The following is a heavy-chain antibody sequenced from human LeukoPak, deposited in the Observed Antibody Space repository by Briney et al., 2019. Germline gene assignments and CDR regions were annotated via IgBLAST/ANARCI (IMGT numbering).Heavy chain of an antibody. CDR3: ARHGEEFSPTWYLAP. J-gene: IGHJ5*02. CDR2: IYYSGST. CDR1: GGSISSSSYY. D-gene: IGHD3-10*01. V-gene: IGHV4-39*01. Sequence: SETLSLTCTVSGGSISSSSYYWGWIRQPPGKGLEWIGSIYYSGSTYYNPSLKSRVTISVGTSKNQFSLKLSSVTAADTAVYYCARHGEEFSPTWYLAPWGQGTLVTVSS.